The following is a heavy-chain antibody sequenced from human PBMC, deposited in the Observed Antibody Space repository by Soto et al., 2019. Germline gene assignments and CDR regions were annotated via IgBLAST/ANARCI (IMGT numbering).Heavy chain of an antibody. V-gene: IGHV4-61*05. CDR3: ARRYGASFDY. J-gene: IGHJ4*02. CDR2: IYYSGST. Sequence: SETLSLTCPVSGGSISSTDYYWGSIRQPPGKGLEWIGYIYYSGSTNYNPSLKSRVTISVDTSKNQFSLKLSSVTAADTAVYYCARRYGASFDYWGQGTLVTVSS. CDR1: GGSISSTDYY. D-gene: IGHD4-17*01.